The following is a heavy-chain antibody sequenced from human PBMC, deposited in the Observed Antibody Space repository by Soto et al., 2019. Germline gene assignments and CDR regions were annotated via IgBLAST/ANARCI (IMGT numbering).Heavy chain of an antibody. V-gene: IGHV3-9*03. D-gene: IGHD5-12*01. J-gene: IGHJ4*02. Sequence: EVQLVESGGGLIQPGRSLRLSCAASGFTFDEYAMHWVRQGPGKGLEWVSGISWNSGNTDYADSVKGRFTISRDDAKNSLYLQMNSLRPEDMSLYYCEKATFRYDSPSFFDSWGQGTLVAASS. CDR2: ISWNSGNT. CDR1: GFTFDEYA. CDR3: EKATFRYDSPSFFDS.